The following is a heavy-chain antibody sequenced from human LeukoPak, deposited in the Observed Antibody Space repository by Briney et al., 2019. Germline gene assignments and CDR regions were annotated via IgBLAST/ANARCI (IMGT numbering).Heavy chain of an antibody. J-gene: IGHJ4*02. CDR1: GFTVSSNY. Sequence: GGSLRLSCAASGFTVSSNYMSWVRQAPGKGLEWVSVLYSGGSTYYADSVKGRFTISRDNSKNTLYLQMNSLRAEDTAVYYCARVQGGRDYDILTGYYNFDYWGQGTLVTVSS. CDR2: LYSGGST. D-gene: IGHD3-9*01. CDR3: ARVQGGRDYDILTGYYNFDY. V-gene: IGHV3-66*01.